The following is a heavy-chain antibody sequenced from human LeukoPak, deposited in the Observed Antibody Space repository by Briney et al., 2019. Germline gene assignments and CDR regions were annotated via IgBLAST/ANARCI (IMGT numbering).Heavy chain of an antibody. Sequence: GGSLRLSCAASGFTFSSYAMTWVRQAPGKGLEWVSGISGSGGSTYQADSVKGRFTISRDNSKNTLYLQMSSLRAEDTAVYYCAKAISSWYYYGMNVRGKGTTVTVSS. CDR1: GFTFSSYA. CDR2: ISGSGGST. J-gene: IGHJ6*04. D-gene: IGHD6-13*01. CDR3: AKAISSWYYYGMNV. V-gene: IGHV3-23*01.